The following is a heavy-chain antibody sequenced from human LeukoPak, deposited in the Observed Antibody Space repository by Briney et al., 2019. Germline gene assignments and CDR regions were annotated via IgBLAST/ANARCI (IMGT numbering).Heavy chain of an antibody. J-gene: IGHJ5*02. D-gene: IGHD3-22*01. CDR2: INWNGGST. CDR3: ARGRANYYDSSGYYRPDWFDP. Sequence: GGSLRLSCAASGFPLDDYAMSWVRQAPGKGLEWVSGINWNGGSTGYADSVKGRFTISRDSAKNSLYLQMSSLRVEDTALYYCARGRANYYDSSGYYRPDWFDPWGQGTLVTVSS. CDR1: GFPLDDYA. V-gene: IGHV3-20*04.